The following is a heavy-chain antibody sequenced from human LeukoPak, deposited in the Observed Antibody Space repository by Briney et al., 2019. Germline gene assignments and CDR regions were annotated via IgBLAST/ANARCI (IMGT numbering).Heavy chain of an antibody. V-gene: IGHV4-59*01. CDR3: AREKAYCSSTSCYSYFQH. CDR1: GGSISIYY. J-gene: IGHJ1*01. D-gene: IGHD2-2*01. CDR2: IYNSGST. Sequence: SETLSLTCTVSGGSISIYYWNWIRQPPGKGLEWIGSIYNSGSTNYNPSLKSRVTISVDTSKNQFSLKLSSVTAADTAVYYCAREKAYCSSTSCYSYFQHWGQGTLVTVSS.